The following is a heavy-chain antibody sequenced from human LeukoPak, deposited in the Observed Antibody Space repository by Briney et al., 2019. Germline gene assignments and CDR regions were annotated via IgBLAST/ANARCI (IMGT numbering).Heavy chain of an antibody. CDR3: ARDTYGSGTFDY. CDR2: IYYRGST. D-gene: IGHD3-10*01. CDR1: GGSISSSPYY. Sequence: SETLSLTCTVSGGSISSSPYYWGWIRQPPGKGLEWIVTIYYRGSTYSNPSLNSRVTISLDTSKNQFSLRLRSVTAADTAVYYCARDTYGSGTFDYWGQGALVTVSS. V-gene: IGHV4-39*02. J-gene: IGHJ4*02.